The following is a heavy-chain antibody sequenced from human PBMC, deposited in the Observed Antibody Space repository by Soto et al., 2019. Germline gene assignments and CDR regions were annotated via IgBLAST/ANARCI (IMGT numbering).Heavy chain of an antibody. D-gene: IGHD4-17*01. CDR2: INHSGST. Sequence: PSETLSLTCAVSGGSISSSNWWSWVRQPPGKGLEWIGEINHSGSTYYNPSLKSRVSISVDTSKNQFSLKLSSVTAADTAVYYCARRYGASFDYWGQGTLVTVSS. J-gene: IGHJ4*02. CDR3: ARRYGASFDY. CDR1: GGSISSSNW. V-gene: IGHV4-4*02.